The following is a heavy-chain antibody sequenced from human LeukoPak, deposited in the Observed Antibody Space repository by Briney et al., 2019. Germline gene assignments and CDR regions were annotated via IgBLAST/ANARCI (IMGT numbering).Heavy chain of an antibody. CDR2: ISAYNGIT. CDR3: ARDLGYLAVAGFDY. D-gene: IGHD6-19*01. J-gene: IGHJ4*02. CDR1: GYTFTSYG. Sequence: ASVKVSCKASGYTFTSYGISWVRQAPGQGLEWMGWISAYNGITNYAQKLQGRVTMTTDTSTSTAYMELRSLRSDDTAVYYCARDLGYLAVAGFDYWGQGTLVTVSS. V-gene: IGHV1-18*01.